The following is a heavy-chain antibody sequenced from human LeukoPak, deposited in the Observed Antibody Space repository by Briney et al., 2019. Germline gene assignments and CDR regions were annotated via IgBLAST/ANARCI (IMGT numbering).Heavy chain of an antibody. D-gene: IGHD2-2*02. J-gene: IGHJ4*02. V-gene: IGHV3-7*04. CDR1: GFSFSNYW. Sequence: GGSLRLSCAASGFSFSNYWMNWVRQAPGKGLEWVAIIKRDGSEKYYVDSVKGRFTVSRDNARNSVHLQMNSLRAEDTGVYYCARGTNCSSTSCYTGYCDYWGQGTLVTVSS. CDR2: IKRDGSEK. CDR3: ARGTNCSSTSCYTGYCDY.